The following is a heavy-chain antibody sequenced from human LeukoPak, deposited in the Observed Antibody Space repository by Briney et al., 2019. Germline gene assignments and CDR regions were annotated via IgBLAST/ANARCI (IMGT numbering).Heavy chain of an antibody. CDR3: TRERRGSFNAFET. V-gene: IGHV3-11*01. J-gene: IGHJ3*02. Sequence: GGSDSLSCAASGFSLSDYYMSWVRQAPGKQLEWISYITTSGSSTGNADSVSGRFTISRDNAKNSVVLQMDSLRAEDTAVYYCTRERRGSFNAFETWGQGTMVSVSS. D-gene: IGHD3-16*01. CDR1: GFSLSDYY. CDR2: ITTSGSST.